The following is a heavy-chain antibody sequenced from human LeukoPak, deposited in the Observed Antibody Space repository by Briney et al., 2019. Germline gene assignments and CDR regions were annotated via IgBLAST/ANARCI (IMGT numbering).Heavy chain of an antibody. CDR2: IYYSGST. Sequence: SETLSLTCTVSGGSISSSSYYWGWIRQPPGKGLEWIGSIYYSGSTYYNPSLKSRVTISVDTSKNQFSLKLSSVTAADTAVYYCARHRLGSSTSCDADYWGQGTLVTVSS. D-gene: IGHD2-2*01. CDR1: GGSISSSSYY. CDR3: ARHRLGSSTSCDADY. V-gene: IGHV4-39*01. J-gene: IGHJ4*02.